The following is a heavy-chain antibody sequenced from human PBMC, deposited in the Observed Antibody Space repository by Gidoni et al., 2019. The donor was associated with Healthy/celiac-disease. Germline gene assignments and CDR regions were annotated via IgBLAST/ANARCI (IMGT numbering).Heavy chain of an antibody. CDR1: GGTFSSYA. J-gene: IGHJ4*02. V-gene: IGHV1-69*09. CDR3: ARDLTGEYYFDY. Sequence: QVQLVQSGAEVKKPGSSVKVSCKASGGTFSSYAISWVRQAPGQGLEWMGRIIPILGIANYAQKFQGRVTITADKSTSTAYMELSSLRSEDTAVYYCARDLTGEYYFDYWGQGTLVTVSS. D-gene: IGHD7-27*01. CDR2: IIPILGIA.